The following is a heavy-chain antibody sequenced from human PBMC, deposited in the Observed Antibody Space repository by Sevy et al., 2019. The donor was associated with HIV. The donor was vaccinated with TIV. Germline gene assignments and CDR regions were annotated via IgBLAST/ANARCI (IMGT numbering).Heavy chain of an antibody. CDR3: ARDLEFYDYGDYGPAFMPDY. CDR1: GFTFSTYG. D-gene: IGHD4-17*01. Sequence: GGSLRLSCAASGFTFSTYGMHWVRQAPGKGLAWVAVIWFDGSNTYYADSVKGRFTISRDIAKNTLHLQMNSLRAEDTAVYYCARDLEFYDYGDYGPAFMPDYWGQGTLVTVSS. J-gene: IGHJ4*02. CDR2: IWFDGSNT. V-gene: IGHV3-33*01.